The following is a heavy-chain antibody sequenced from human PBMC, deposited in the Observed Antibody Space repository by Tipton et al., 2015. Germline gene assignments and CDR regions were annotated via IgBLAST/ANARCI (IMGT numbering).Heavy chain of an antibody. CDR2: IYTSGST. CDR1: GDSISNYY. CDR3: ARGQDETTSGEYFTH. Sequence: TLSLTCTVSGDSISNYYWSWIRQPAGKGLEWIGRIYTSGSTKYNPSLKSRVTMSVDTSKNQFSLELMSVTAADTAVYYCARGQDETTSGEYFTHWGQGTLVTVSS. D-gene: IGHD2/OR15-2a*01. J-gene: IGHJ1*01. V-gene: IGHV4-4*07.